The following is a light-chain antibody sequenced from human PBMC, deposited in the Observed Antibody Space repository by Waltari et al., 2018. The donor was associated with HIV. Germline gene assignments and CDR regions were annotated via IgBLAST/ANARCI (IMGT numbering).Light chain of an antibody. CDR1: SRDVGGYTY. Sequence: QSALTQPASVSGPPGQAITLSCTAPSRDVGGYTYFPWYQQHPGKAPKLMSYEVSNRPSGVSNRFSGSKSGITASLTISGLQAEDEGDYSCSSYTTSNTWVFGGGTKVTVL. CDR3: SSYTTSNTWV. J-gene: IGLJ2*01. CDR2: EVS. V-gene: IGLV2-14*01.